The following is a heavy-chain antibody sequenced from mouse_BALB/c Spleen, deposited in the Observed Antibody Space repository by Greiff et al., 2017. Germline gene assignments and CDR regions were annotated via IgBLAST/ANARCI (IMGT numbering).Heavy chain of an antibody. CDR2: IDPANGNT. CDR3: ARAWGNRDDYAMDY. D-gene: IGHD2-14*01. CDR1: GFNIKDTY. J-gene: IGHJ4*01. V-gene: IGHV14-3*02. Sequence: VQLQQSGAELVKPGASVKLSCTASGFNIKDTYMHWVKQRPEQGLEWIGRIDPANGNTKYDPKFQGKATITADTSSNTAYLQLSSLTSEDTAVYYCARAWGNRDDYAMDYWGQGTSVTVSA.